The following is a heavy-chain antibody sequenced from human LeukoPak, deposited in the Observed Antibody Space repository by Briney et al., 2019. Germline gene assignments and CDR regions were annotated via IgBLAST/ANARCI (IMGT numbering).Heavy chain of an antibody. V-gene: IGHV4-39*01. J-gene: IGHJ5*02. CDR1: GGSISSGSYY. CDR3: ARHFGGYTYGYLNWFDP. Sequence: SETLSPTCTVSGGSISSGSYYWGWIRQPPVKGLEWIGSIYYSGSTYYNPSLKSRVTISVDTSKNQFSLKVDSVTAADTAVYYCARHFGGYTYGYLNWFDPWGQGTLVTVPS. D-gene: IGHD5-18*01. CDR2: IYYSGST.